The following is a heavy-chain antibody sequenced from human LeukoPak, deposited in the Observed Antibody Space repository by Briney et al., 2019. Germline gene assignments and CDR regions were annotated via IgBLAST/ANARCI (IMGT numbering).Heavy chain of an antibody. CDR2: ISDDGSKI. J-gene: IGHJ3*02. CDR1: GSTFSTDA. Sequence: GGSLRLSCAASGSTFSTDAMHWVRQAPGKGLEWVAVISDDGSKIYYADSVKGRFTISRDNSKNTLYLQINSLRHDDTAVYYCARGAWAGDDAFDIWGQGTMVTVSS. V-gene: IGHV3-30*04. D-gene: IGHD3-16*01. CDR3: ARGAWAGDDAFDI.